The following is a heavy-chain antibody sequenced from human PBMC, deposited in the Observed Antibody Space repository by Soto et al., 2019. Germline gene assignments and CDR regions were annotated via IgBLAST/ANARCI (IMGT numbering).Heavy chain of an antibody. Sequence: PSETLSLTCTVSGGSVSSYYWSWIRQPPGKGLEWIGYIYYSGSTNYNPSLKSRVTISVDTSKNQFSPKLSSVTAADTAVYYCASSIAARPGRFDYWGQGTLVTVSS. CDR3: ASSIAARPGRFDY. CDR1: GGSVSSYY. J-gene: IGHJ4*02. CDR2: IYYSGST. V-gene: IGHV4-59*02. D-gene: IGHD6-6*01.